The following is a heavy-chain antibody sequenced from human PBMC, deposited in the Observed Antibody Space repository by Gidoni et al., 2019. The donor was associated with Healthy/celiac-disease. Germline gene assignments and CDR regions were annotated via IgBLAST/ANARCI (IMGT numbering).Heavy chain of an antibody. CDR3: TTEEVVVVAANGY. D-gene: IGHD2-15*01. J-gene: IGHJ4*02. V-gene: IGHV3-15*01. CDR2: IKSKTDGGKT. Sequence: EVQLVESGGGLVKPGGSFSLPCAASGFTFSTAWLSWVRQAPGKGLVWVGRIKSKTDGGKTDYAAPVKGRVTISRDDSKNTLYLQINSLKTEDTAVYYCTTEEVVVVAANGYWGQGTLVTVSS. CDR1: GFTFSTAW.